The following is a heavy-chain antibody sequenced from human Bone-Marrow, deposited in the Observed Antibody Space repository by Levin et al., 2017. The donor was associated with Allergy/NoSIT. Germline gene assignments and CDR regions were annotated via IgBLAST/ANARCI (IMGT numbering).Heavy chain of an antibody. V-gene: IGHV1-69*13. CDR1: GGTISNYD. Sequence: SVKVSCKASGGTISNYDISWVRQAPGQGLEWMGGIIPTFDTPNYAQKFQGRVTITADDSTSPAYLEMTSLSSEDTAVYYCAGGEYSYYYYALDVWGQGTTVTVSS. CDR3: AGGEYSYYYYALDV. J-gene: IGHJ6*02. D-gene: IGHD2/OR15-2a*01. CDR2: IIPTFDTP.